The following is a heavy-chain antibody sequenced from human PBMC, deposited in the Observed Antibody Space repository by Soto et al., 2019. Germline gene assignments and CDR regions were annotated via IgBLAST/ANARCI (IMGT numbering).Heavy chain of an antibody. CDR2: IYWDDDK. Sequence: QITLKESGPTLVKPTQTLTLTCTFSGFSFSTSGMGVGWIRQPPGKALEWLALIYWDDDKRYSPSLKSRLTLTKDTSKNQVVLTKTNMDPEDTATYYCAHRRGGQQLLNVGSAFENWGQGLLVTVSS. V-gene: IGHV2-5*02. CDR3: AHRRGGQQLLNVGSAFEN. J-gene: IGHJ4*02. CDR1: GFSFSTSGMG. D-gene: IGHD6-13*01.